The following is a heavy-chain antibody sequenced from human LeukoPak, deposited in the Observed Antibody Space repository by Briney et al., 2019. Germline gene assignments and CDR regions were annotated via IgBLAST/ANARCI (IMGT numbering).Heavy chain of an antibody. Sequence: SETLSLTCAVYGGSFSGYYWSWIRQPPGKGLEWIGEINHSGSTNCNPSLKSRVTISVDTSKNQFSLKLSSVTAADTAVYYCARGRTDRRRAKSYYYYYGMDVWGQGTTVTVSS. CDR3: ARGRTDRRRAKSYYYYYGMDV. V-gene: IGHV4-34*01. J-gene: IGHJ6*02. D-gene: IGHD1-26*01. CDR2: INHSGST. CDR1: GGSFSGYY.